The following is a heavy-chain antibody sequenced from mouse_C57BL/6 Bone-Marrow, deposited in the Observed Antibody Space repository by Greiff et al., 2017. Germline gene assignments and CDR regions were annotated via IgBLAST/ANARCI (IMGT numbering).Heavy chain of an antibody. Sequence: VQLQQSGAELVRPGTSVKMSCKASGYTFTNYWIGWAKQRPGHGLEWIGDIYPGGGYTNYNEKFKGKATLTADKSSSTAYMQFSSLTSEYSAIYYCARSSYYSNYYYAMDYWGQGTSVTVSS. CDR1: GYTFTNYW. CDR3: ARSSYYSNYYYAMDY. J-gene: IGHJ4*01. D-gene: IGHD2-5*01. V-gene: IGHV1-63*01. CDR2: IYPGGGYT.